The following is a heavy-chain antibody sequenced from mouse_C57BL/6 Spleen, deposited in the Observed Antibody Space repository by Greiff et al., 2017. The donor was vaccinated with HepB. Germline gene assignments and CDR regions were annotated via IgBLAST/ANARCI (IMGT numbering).Heavy chain of an antibody. J-gene: IGHJ3*01. D-gene: IGHD2-4*01. CDR2: IDPSDSET. V-gene: IGHV1-52*01. CDR1: GYTFTSYW. Sequence: QVQLKQPGAELVRPGSSVKLSCKASGYTFTSYWMHWVKQRPIQGLEWIGNIDPSDSETHYNQKFKDKATLTVDKSSSTAYMQLSSLTSEDSAVYYCARNSYYDRGFAYWGQGTLVTVSA. CDR3: ARNSYYDRGFAY.